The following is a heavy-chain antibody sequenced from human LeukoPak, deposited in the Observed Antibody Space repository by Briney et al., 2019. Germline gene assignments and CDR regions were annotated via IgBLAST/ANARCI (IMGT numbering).Heavy chain of an antibody. CDR1: GYTFTSYA. Sequence: ASVKVSCKASGYTFTSYAMHWVRQAPGQRLEWMGWINAGNGNTKYSQKFQGRVTITRDTSASTAYMELCSLRSEDTAVYYCARAIPSSAVPAAGGGFDYWGQGTLVTVSS. J-gene: IGHJ4*02. V-gene: IGHV1-3*01. CDR2: INAGNGNT. CDR3: ARAIPSSAVPAAGGGFDY. D-gene: IGHD2-2*01.